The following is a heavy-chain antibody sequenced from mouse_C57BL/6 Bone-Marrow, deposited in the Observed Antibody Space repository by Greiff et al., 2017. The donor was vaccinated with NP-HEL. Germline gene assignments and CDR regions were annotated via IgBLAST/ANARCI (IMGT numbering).Heavy chain of an antibody. J-gene: IGHJ2*01. D-gene: IGHD1-1*01. CDR1: GYTFTSYW. Sequence: VHVKQSGTVLARPGASVKMSCKTSGYTFTSYWMHWVKQRPGQGLEWIGAIYPGNSDTSYNQKFKGKAKLTAVTSASTAYMELSSLTNEDSAVYYCTRTGPFITTVVATENYFDYWGQGTTLTVSS. CDR3: TRTGPFITTVVATENYFDY. CDR2: IYPGNSDT. V-gene: IGHV1-5*01.